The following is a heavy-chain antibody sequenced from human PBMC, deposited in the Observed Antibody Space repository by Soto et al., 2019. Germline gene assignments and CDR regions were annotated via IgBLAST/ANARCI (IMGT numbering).Heavy chain of an antibody. CDR1: GVSINTFY. D-gene: IGHD5-12*01. J-gene: IGHJ4*02. CDR2: IFSSGST. Sequence: SETLSLTCTVSGVSINTFYWHWVRQPAGKGLEWIGRIFSSGSTSFNPSPESRVAISVDTSKNRFSLYLSSVTAADMAVYYCAREGSYSAYNFAHGIQLWTFDFWGQGALVTVSS. V-gene: IGHV4-4*07. CDR3: AREGSYSAYNFAHGIQLWTFDF.